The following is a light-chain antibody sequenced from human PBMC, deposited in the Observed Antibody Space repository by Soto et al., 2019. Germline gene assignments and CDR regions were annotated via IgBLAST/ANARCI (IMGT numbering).Light chain of an antibody. CDR1: QSIRSW. CDR2: DAS. J-gene: IGKJ4*01. Sequence: MTQSPLSQSAAPGERAPLSCRASQSIRSWLAWYQQKPGKAPKLLIYDASSLESGVPSRFSGSGSGTDFTLTISGLQAEDVAVYYCQQYYSTPLTFGGGTKVDIK. CDR3: QQYYSTPLT. V-gene: IGKV1-5*01.